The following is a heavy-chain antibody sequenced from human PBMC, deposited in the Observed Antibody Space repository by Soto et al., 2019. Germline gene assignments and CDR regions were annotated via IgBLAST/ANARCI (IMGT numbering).Heavy chain of an antibody. CDR3: ARDPLGYSYGLYYNYGMDV. Sequence: EVQLVETGGGLIQPGGSLRLSCAVSVITVSSIYMTWVRQAPGKGLEWVSVIYSEGTTYYADSVKGRFTISRDNSKSTLYLQMNSLRAEATAVYYCARDPLGYSYGLYYNYGMDVWGQGTTVTISS. CDR2: IYSEGTT. J-gene: IGHJ6*02. V-gene: IGHV3-53*02. CDR1: VITVSSIY. D-gene: IGHD5-18*01.